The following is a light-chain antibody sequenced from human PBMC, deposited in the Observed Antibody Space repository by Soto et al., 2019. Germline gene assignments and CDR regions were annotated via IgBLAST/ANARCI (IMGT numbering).Light chain of an antibody. CDR1: QSVRNNY. V-gene: IGKV3-20*01. CDR2: NSS. J-gene: IGKJ1*01. CDR3: QQYRDLPQT. Sequence: EIVLTQSPGTLSLSPGERATLSCRASQSVRNNYLAWYQQKPGQAPRLLIYNSSTRVTGISDRFSGSGSGTDFTLTISRLEPEDFALYYCQQYRDLPQTFGQGTKVEMK.